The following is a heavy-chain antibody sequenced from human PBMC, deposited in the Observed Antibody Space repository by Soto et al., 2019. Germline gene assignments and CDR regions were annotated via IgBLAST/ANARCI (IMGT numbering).Heavy chain of an antibody. CDR2: INLDGGER. J-gene: IGHJ4*02. V-gene: IGHV3-7*05. Sequence: PGGSLRLSCGASGSTFSSSWMTWVRQAPGKGLEWVANINLDGGERNYVDSVKGRFTISRDNAKNLLYLQMNSLRAEDTAVYYCARDRAYNCFDYWGQGTLVTVSS. CDR3: ARDRAYNCFDY. D-gene: IGHD5-18*01. CDR1: GSTFSSSW.